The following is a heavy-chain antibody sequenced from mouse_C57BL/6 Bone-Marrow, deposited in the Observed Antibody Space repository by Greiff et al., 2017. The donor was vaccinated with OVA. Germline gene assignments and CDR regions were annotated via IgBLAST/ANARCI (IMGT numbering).Heavy chain of an antibody. CDR1: GFTFSDYG. J-gene: IGHJ4*01. Sequence: EVKLQESGGGLVKPGGSLKLSCAASGFTFSDYGMHWVRQAPEKGLEWVAYISSGSSTIYYADTVKGRFTISRDNAKNTLFLQMTSLRSEDTAMYYCARNPCYGAMDYWGQGTSVTVSS. V-gene: IGHV5-17*01. D-gene: IGHD2-10*01. CDR3: ARNPCYGAMDY. CDR2: ISSGSSTI.